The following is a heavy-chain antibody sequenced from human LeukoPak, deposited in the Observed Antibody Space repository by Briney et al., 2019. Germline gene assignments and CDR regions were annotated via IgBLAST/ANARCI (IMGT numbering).Heavy chain of an antibody. V-gene: IGHV1-69*13. CDR3: ARGRRTSYYDSSGSRFDY. Sequence: SVKVSCKASGGTFSSYAISWVRQAPGQGLEWMGGIIPIFGTADYAQKFQGRVTITADESTSTAYMELSSLRSEDTAVYYCARGRRTSYYDSSGSRFDYWGQGTLVTVSS. J-gene: IGHJ4*02. CDR2: IIPIFGTA. D-gene: IGHD3-22*01. CDR1: GGTFSSYA.